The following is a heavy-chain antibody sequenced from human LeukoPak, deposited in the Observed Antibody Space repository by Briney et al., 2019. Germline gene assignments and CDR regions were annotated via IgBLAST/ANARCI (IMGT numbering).Heavy chain of an antibody. J-gene: IGHJ4*02. V-gene: IGHV3-7*01. CDR2: IKQDGSEK. Sequence: GGSLRPSCAASGFTFSSYWMSWVRQAPGKGLEWVANIKQDGSEKYYVDSVKGRFTISRDNAKNSLYLQMNSLRAEDTAVYYCARLLPRIAAAGTPYYFDYWGQGTLVTVSS. CDR1: GFTFSSYW. CDR3: ARLLPRIAAAGTPYYFDY. D-gene: IGHD6-13*01.